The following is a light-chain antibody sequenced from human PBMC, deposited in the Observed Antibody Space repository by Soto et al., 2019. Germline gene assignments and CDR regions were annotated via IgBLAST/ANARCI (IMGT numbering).Light chain of an antibody. J-gene: IGKJ5*01. CDR2: DAS. CDR3: QQYADLPIT. Sequence: DIQMTQSPSSLIASRGDRVTITCQASQDISNFLNWYRQKAGKAPEVLISDASNLQTGVPSRFSGRGSETDFTFTISSLQPDDSGTYYCQQYADLPITFGQGHDWRL. CDR1: QDISNF. V-gene: IGKV1-33*01.